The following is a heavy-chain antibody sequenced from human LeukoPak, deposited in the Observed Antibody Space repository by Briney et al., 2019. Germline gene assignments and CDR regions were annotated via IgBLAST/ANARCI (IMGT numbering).Heavy chain of an antibody. Sequence: ASVTVSCTASGYTFTSYGISWVRQAPGQGLEWMGWISAYNGNTNYAQKLQGRVTMTTDTSTSTAYMELRSLRSDDTAVYCCARDPGTVTPDYWGQGTLVTVSS. V-gene: IGHV1-18*01. J-gene: IGHJ4*02. CDR3: ARDPGTVTPDY. CDR2: ISAYNGNT. D-gene: IGHD4-17*01. CDR1: GYTFTSYG.